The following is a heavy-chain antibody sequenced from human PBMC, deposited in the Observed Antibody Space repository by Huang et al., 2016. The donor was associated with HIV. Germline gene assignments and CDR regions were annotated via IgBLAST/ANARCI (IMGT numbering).Heavy chain of an antibody. CDR2: SGSDRRDT. CDR3: ARDPYYSNRWKRNDASFL. J-gene: IGHJ3*01. D-gene: IGHD4-4*01. CDR1: GSDFGSYG. Sequence: QVQLVQSGGEVMQPGASVRVYCKASGSDFGSYGMSWVRQAPGQDLEWLGWSGSDRRDTSPAQKFQGRVTMTTDTSTTTTYMELRSLRSDDTAMYYCARDPYYSNRWKRNDASFLWGQGTMITVSS. V-gene: IGHV1-18*01.